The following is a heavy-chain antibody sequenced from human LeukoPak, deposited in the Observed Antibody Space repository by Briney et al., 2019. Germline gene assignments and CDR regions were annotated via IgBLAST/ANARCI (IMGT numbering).Heavy chain of an antibody. CDR2: IIPIFGTA. V-gene: IGHV1-69*05. CDR3: ARGGGIVVVPAALTLFDP. D-gene: IGHD2-2*01. CDR1: GGTFSSYA. Sequence: ASVKVSCKASGGTFSSYAISWVRQAPGQGLEWMGGIIPIFGTANYAQKFQGRVTITTDESTSTAYMELSSLRSEDTAVYYCARGGGIVVVPAALTLFDPWGQGTLVTVSS. J-gene: IGHJ5*02.